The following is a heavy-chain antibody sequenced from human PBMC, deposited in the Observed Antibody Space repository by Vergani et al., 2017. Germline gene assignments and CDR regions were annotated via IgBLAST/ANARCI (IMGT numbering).Heavy chain of an antibody. CDR1: GGTFSSYA. D-gene: IGHD5-18*01. CDR3: ATGGLGYSYGYYFDY. V-gene: IGHV1-69*01. CDR2: IIPIFGTA. J-gene: IGHJ4*02. Sequence: QVQLVQSGAEVKKPGSSVKVSCKASGGTFSSYAISWVRQAPGQGLEWMGGIIPIFGTANYAQKFQGRVTITADESTSTAYMQLSSLRDEDTAVYYWATGGLGYSYGYYFDYWGQGTLVTVSS.